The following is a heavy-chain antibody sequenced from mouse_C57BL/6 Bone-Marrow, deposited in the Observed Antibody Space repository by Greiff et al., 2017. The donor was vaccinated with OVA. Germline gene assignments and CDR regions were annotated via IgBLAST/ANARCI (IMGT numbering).Heavy chain of an antibody. D-gene: IGHD1-1*01. V-gene: IGHV1-22*01. CDR3: ARSGVYYGSPFDY. Sequence: EVQVVESGPELVKPGASVKMSCKASGYTFTDYNMHWVKQSPGKSLEWIGYINPNNGGTSYNQKFKGKATLTVNKSSSTAYMELRSLTSEESAVYYCARSGVYYGSPFDYWGQGTTLTVSS. J-gene: IGHJ2*01. CDR2: INPNNGGT. CDR1: GYTFTDYN.